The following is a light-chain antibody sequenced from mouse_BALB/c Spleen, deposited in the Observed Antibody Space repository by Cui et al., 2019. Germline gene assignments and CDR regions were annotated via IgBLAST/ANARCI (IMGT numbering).Light chain of an antibody. J-gene: IGKJ4*01. CDR3: QQYHSYPFT. CDR2: RTS. V-gene: IGKV4-61*01. Sequence: QIVLTQSPAIMSASPGEKVTISCSASSSVSYMYLYQQKPGSSPKPWIYRTSNLASGVPARFSGSGSGTSYSLTISSMEAEDAATYYCQQYHSYPFTFGSGTKLEIK. CDR1: SSVSY.